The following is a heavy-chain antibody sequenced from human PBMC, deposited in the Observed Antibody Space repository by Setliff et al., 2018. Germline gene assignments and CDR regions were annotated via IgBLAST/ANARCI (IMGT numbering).Heavy chain of an antibody. V-gene: IGHV4-59*01. CDR3: ARVSMYYNFWSGYYGERGEYFDY. CDR2: IYYSGST. D-gene: IGHD3-3*01. CDR1: GGSISSYY. J-gene: IGHJ4*02. Sequence: SETLSLTCAVSGGSISSYYWSWIRQPPGKGLEWIGYIYYSGSTNYNPSLKSRVTISVDTSKNQFSLKLSSVTAADTAVYYCARVSMYYNFWSGYYGERGEYFDYWGQGTLVTVSS.